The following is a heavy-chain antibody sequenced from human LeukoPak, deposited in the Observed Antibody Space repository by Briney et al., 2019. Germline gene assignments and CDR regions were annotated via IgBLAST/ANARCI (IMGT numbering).Heavy chain of an antibody. CDR3: AREGHDDAFDI. CDR2: ISAYNGNT. V-gene: IGHV1-18*04. J-gene: IGHJ3*02. CDR1: GYTFTGYY. Sequence: ASVKVSCKASGYTFTGYYMHWVRQAPGQGLEWMGWISAYNGNTNYAQKLQGRVTMTTDTSTSTAYMELRSLRSDDTAVYYCAREGHDDAFDIWGQGTMVTVSS.